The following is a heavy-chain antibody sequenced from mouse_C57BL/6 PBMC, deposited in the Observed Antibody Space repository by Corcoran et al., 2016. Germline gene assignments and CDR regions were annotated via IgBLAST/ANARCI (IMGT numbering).Heavy chain of an antibody. D-gene: IGHD2-10*02. J-gene: IGHJ1*03. CDR3: ARLYGNYDSYFDV. CDR2: INPNNGGT. Sequence: EVQLQQSGPELVKPGASVKIPCKASGYTFTDYNMDWVKQSHGKSLEWIGDINPNNGGTIYNQKFKGKATLTVDKSSSTAYMELRSLTSEDTAVYYCARLYGNYDSYFDVWGTGTTVTVSS. V-gene: IGHV1-18*01. CDR1: GYTFTDYN.